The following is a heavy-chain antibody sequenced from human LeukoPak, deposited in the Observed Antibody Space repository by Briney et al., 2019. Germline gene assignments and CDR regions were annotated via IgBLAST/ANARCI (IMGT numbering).Heavy chain of an antibody. D-gene: IGHD2-15*01. V-gene: IGHV3-23*01. CDR1: GFTFSSFA. CDR3: ARSGLNRFDY. J-gene: IGHJ4*02. CDR2: FSGSGGST. Sequence: GGSLRLACAASGFTFSSFAMSWVRQAPGKGLEWVSTFSGSGGSTYYADSVKGRFSISRDNSKNTLYLQMNSLRAEDTAAYYCARSGLNRFDYWGQGTLVTVSS.